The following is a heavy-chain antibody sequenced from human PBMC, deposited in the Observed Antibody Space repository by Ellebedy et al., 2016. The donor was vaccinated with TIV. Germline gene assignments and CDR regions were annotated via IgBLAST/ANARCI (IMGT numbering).Heavy chain of an antibody. CDR3: AKDRKNPGY. V-gene: IGHV3-30-3*01. CDR1: GFTFSSYA. CDR2: ISYDGSNK. D-gene: IGHD1-14*01. J-gene: IGHJ4*02. Sequence: GGSLRLXCAASGFTFSSYAMHWVRQAPGKGLEWVAVISYDGSNKYYADSVKGRFTISRDNSKNTLYLQMNSLRAEDTAVYYCAKDRKNPGYWGQGTLVTVSS.